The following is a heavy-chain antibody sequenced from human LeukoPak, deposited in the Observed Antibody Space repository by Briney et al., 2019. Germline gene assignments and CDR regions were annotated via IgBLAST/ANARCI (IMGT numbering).Heavy chain of an antibody. J-gene: IGHJ4*02. CDR1: GFTFSIYA. D-gene: IGHD3-22*01. CDR2: INIIGDDA. Sequence: GGSLRLSCAASGFTFSIYAMSWVRQAPGKGLHWVSSINIIGDDAYYADSVKGRFTIYRDNSENMLYLQMNSLRVEDTAVYFCAKDRPNYYGSNGHYYRRDGDYWGQGTLVTVSS. V-gene: IGHV3-23*01. CDR3: AKDRPNYYGSNGHYYRRDGDY.